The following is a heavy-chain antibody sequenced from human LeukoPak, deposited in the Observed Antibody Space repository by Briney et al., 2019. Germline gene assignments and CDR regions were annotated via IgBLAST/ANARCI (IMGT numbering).Heavy chain of an antibody. Sequence: SETLSLTCTVSGGSISSSSYYWGWIRQPPGKGLEWIGSIYYSGSTYYNSSLKSRVTISVDTSKNQFSLKLSSVTAADTAVYYCARYGDYEQNFDYWGQGTLVTVSS. CDR3: ARYGDYEQNFDY. V-gene: IGHV4-39*07. CDR1: GGSISSSSYY. J-gene: IGHJ4*02. D-gene: IGHD4-17*01. CDR2: IYYSGST.